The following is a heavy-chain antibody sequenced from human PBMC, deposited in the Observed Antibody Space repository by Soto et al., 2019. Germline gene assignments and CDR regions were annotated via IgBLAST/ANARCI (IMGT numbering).Heavy chain of an antibody. CDR2: IYYSGST. Sequence: QVQLQESGPGLVKASQTLSLTCTVSGDSISSGGYYWSWIRQHPGKGLEWIGYIYYSGSTYYNPSLKSRVIISVDTSKNQFSLKLSSVTAADTAVYYCARGSTVAAILFDYWGQGTLVTVSS. D-gene: IGHD2-15*01. J-gene: IGHJ4*02. CDR3: ARGSTVAAILFDY. CDR1: GDSISSGGYY. V-gene: IGHV4-31*03.